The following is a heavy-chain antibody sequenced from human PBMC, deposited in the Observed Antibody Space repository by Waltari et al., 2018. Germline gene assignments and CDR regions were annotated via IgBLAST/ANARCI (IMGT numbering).Heavy chain of an antibody. CDR1: GFTFSSYV. Sequence: EVQLLESGGGLVQPGESLRLSCAASGFTFSSYVMIWVRQAPGKGRGWVSSISGSGGSTYYADSVKGRFTISRDNIKDTLYLQMNRLRAEDTAVYYCALSPTWGQGTLVTVSS. CDR2: ISGSGGST. V-gene: IGHV3-23*01. CDR3: ALSPT. J-gene: IGHJ5*02.